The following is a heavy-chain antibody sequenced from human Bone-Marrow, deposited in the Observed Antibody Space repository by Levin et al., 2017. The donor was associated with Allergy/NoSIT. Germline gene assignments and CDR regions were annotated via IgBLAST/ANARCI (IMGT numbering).Heavy chain of an antibody. J-gene: IGHJ6*03. CDR3: ARDKRNDYWIGYPPYYHYYMDV. V-gene: IGHV1-18*01. CDR2: ISGSNGRK. D-gene: IGHD3-3*01. Sequence: ASVKVSCKGSGYAYTNYGISWVRQAPGQGLEWMGWISGSNGRKDYARKFQGRVTMTTDASTNTAYMELRSLTSDDTAMYYCARDKRNDYWIGYPPYYHYYMDVWGQGTTVTV. CDR1: GYAYTNYG.